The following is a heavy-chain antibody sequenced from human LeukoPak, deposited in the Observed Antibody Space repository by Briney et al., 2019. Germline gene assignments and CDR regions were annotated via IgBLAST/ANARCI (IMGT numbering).Heavy chain of an antibody. CDR3: ARDASITMVRGDLGPIDY. Sequence: PGRSLRLSCAASGFTFSDYYMSWIRQAPGKGLEWVSYISSSGSTIYYADSVKGRFTISRDNAKNSLYLQMNSLRAEDTAVYYCARDASITMVRGDLGPIDYWGQGTLVTVSS. V-gene: IGHV3-11*01. CDR2: ISSSGSTI. D-gene: IGHD3-10*01. CDR1: GFTFSDYY. J-gene: IGHJ4*02.